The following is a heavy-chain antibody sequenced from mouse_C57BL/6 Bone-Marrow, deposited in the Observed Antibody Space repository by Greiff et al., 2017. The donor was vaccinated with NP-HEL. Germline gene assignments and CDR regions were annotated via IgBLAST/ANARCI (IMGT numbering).Heavy chain of an antibody. CDR3: ARLRNYYGSSYDWYFDV. Sequence: EVQRVESGGDLVKPGGSLKLSCAASGFTFSSYGMSWVRQTPDKRLEWVATISSGGSYTYYPDSVKGRFTISRDNAKNTLYLQMSSLKSEDTAMYYCARLRNYYGSSYDWYFDVWGTGTTVTVSS. J-gene: IGHJ1*03. D-gene: IGHD1-1*01. CDR1: GFTFSSYG. CDR2: ISSGGSYT. V-gene: IGHV5-6*01.